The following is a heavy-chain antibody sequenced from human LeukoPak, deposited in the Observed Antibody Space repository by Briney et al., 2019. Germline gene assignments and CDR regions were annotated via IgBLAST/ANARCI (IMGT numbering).Heavy chain of an antibody. V-gene: IGHV4-59*01. J-gene: IGHJ4*02. CDR1: GGSISSYY. Sequence: PSETLSLTCTVSGGSISSYYWSWIRRPPGKGLEWIGYIYYSGSTNYNPSLKSRVTMSVDTSKNQFSLKLSSVTAADTAVYYCARVYDGYFDYWGQGTLVTVSS. D-gene: IGHD2/OR15-2a*01. CDR2: IYYSGST. CDR3: ARVYDGYFDY.